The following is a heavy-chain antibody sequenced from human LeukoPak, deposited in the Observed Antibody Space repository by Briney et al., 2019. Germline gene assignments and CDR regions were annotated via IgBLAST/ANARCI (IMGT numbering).Heavy chain of an antibody. V-gene: IGHV3-53*01. D-gene: IGHD2-15*01. J-gene: IGHJ4*02. Sequence: PGGSLRLSCTASGFTVSSKHMSWVRQAPGQGLEWVSVLYSGGTAFYPDSVRGRFTISKDNSKNTLYLQMNSLRAEDTAVYYCARDRVVAATAFYFDYWGQGTLVTVSS. CDR3: ARDRVVAATAFYFDY. CDR1: GFTVSSKH. CDR2: LYSGGTA.